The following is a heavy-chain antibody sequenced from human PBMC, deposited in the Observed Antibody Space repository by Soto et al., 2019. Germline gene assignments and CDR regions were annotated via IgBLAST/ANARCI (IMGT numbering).Heavy chain of an antibody. CDR2: IYYSGST. CDR3: ARHDGFSSGWIFDY. V-gene: IGHV4-39*01. D-gene: IGHD6-19*01. J-gene: IGHJ4*01. CDR1: GGSISSGGYY. Sequence: PSETLSLTCTVSGGSISSGGYYWSWIRQHPGKGLEWIGYIYYSGSTYSNPSLKSRVTISVDTSNNQLSLKLRSVTAADTAVYYCARHDGFSSGWIFDYWGHGTLVTVSS.